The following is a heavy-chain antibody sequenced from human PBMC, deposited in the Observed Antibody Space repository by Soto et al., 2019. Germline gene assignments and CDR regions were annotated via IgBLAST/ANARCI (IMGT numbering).Heavy chain of an antibody. CDR3: AREVTPRIAAAGPEFDY. CDR2: IHYSGST. J-gene: IGHJ4*02. Sequence: SETLSLTCTVSGGSISSYYWSWIRQPPGKGLEWIGYIHYSGSTNYNPSLKSRVTISVDTSRNQFSLKVSFLTAADTAVYYCAREVTPRIAAAGPEFDYWGQGTLVTVSS. D-gene: IGHD6-13*01. V-gene: IGHV4-59*01. CDR1: GGSISSYY.